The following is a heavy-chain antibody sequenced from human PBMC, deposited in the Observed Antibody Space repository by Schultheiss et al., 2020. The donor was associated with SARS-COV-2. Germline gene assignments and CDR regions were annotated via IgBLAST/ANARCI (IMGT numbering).Heavy chain of an antibody. J-gene: IGHJ3*02. CDR3: ARGVRDRHIVVVTPRRRNAFDI. CDR2: IYYSGST. CDR1: GGSISSGDYY. Sequence: SETLSLTCTVSGGSISSGDYYWSWIRQPPGKGLEWIGYIYYSGSTYYNPSLKSRVTISVDTSKNQFSLKLSSVTAADTAVYYCARGVRDRHIVVVTPRRRNAFDIWGQGTMVTVSS. V-gene: IGHV4-30-4*01. D-gene: IGHD2-21*02.